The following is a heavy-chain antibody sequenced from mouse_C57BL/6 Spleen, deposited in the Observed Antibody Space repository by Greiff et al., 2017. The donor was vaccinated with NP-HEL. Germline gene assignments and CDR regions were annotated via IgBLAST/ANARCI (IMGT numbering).Heavy chain of an antibody. V-gene: IGHV5-4*03. J-gene: IGHJ2*01. D-gene: IGHD4-1*01. CDR1: GFTFSSYA. CDR2: ISDGGSYT. Sequence: EVKLVESGGGLVKPGGSLKLSCAASGFTFSSYAMSWVRQTPDKRLEWVATISDGGSYTYYPDNVKGRFTISRDNAKNNLYLQMSHLKSEDTAMYYCASLGNYFDYWGQGTTLTVSS. CDR3: ASLGNYFDY.